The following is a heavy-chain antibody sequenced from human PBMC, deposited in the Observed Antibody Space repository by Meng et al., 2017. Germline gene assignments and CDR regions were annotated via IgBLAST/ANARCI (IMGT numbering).Heavy chain of an antibody. CDR1: GFTFSSYS. D-gene: IGHD3-22*01. CDR3: ASLNYYDSSVDY. Sequence: GESLKISCAASGFTFSSYSMNWVRQAPGKGLEWVSSISSSSSYIYYADSVKGRFTISRDNSKNTLHLQMNSLRAEDTAVYYCASLNYYDSSVDYWGQGTLVTVSS. J-gene: IGHJ4*02. V-gene: IGHV3-21*01. CDR2: ISSSSSYI.